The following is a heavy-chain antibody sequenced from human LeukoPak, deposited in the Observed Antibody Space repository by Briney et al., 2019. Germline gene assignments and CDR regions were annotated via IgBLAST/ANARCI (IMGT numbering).Heavy chain of an antibody. CDR1: GGSISSGGYY. Sequence: SETLSLTCTVSGGSISSGGYYWSWIRQPPGKGLEWIGYIYYSGSTNYNPSLKSRVTISVDTSKNQFSLKLSSVTAADTAVYYCARSPTALFLYYYDSSGNDAFDIWGQGTMVTVSS. J-gene: IGHJ3*02. D-gene: IGHD3-22*01. V-gene: IGHV4-61*08. CDR2: IYYSGST. CDR3: ARSPTALFLYYYDSSGNDAFDI.